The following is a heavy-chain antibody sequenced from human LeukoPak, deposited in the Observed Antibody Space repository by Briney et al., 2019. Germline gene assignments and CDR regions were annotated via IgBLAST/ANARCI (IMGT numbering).Heavy chain of an antibody. Sequence: GGSLRLSRAASWFPFSSYAMSWVRPAPGKGVGWVSAICGRGGCPYYAHSVKGRFTISRDNSKNTLYLQMNSLRAEDTAVYYCAKASGYSSGWADYYYYGMDVWGQGTTVTVPS. CDR2: ICGRGGCP. V-gene: IGHV3-23*01. CDR1: WFPFSSYA. D-gene: IGHD6-19*01. J-gene: IGHJ6*02. CDR3: AKASGYSSGWADYYYYGMDV.